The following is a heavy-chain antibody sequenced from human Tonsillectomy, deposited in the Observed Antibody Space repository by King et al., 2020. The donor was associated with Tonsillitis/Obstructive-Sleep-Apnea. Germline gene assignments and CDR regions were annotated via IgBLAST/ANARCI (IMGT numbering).Heavy chain of an antibody. CDR2: IILMFNTA. Sequence: QLVQSGAEVKKPGSSVKVSCKASGGTFSSYVISWVRQAPGQGLEWMGGIILMFNTANYAQKFQGRVTITADESTSTAYMELTGLRSEDTAVYYCASGEGWNELDYWGQGTLVTVSS. D-gene: IGHD1-1*01. CDR1: GGTFSSYV. CDR3: ASGEGWNELDY. J-gene: IGHJ4*02. V-gene: IGHV1-69*01.